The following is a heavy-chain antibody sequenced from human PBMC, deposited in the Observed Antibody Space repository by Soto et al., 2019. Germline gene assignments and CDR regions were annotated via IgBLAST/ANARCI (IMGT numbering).Heavy chain of an antibody. V-gene: IGHV3-23*01. D-gene: IGHD3-10*01. CDR3: TKDRESHGSGYYHYYGMDV. CDR1: GFTFRSYA. Sequence: VQLLESGGGLVQPGGSPRLSCAASGFTFRSYAMTWVRQAPGKGLEWVSTLSGSGDNTDYADSVKGRFTISRDNSKNTVYLQMNSLRGEDTAVYYCTKDRESHGSGYYHYYGMDVWGQGTTVTVSS. CDR2: LSGSGDNT. J-gene: IGHJ6*02.